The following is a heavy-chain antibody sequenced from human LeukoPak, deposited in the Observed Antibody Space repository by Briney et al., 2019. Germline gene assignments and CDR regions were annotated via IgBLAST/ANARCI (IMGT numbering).Heavy chain of an antibody. J-gene: IGHJ4*02. V-gene: IGHV3-7*01. CDR2: IKQDGTEK. CDR3: ARDRGTTDYFDY. Sequence: GGSLRLSCAASGFTFSSYWMSWVRQAPGKGLEWVANIKQDGTEKFYVDSVKGRFTISRDNAKNLLYLQMNSLRAEDTAVYYCARDRGTTDYFDYWGQGTLVTVSS. CDR1: GFTFSSYW. D-gene: IGHD4-17*01.